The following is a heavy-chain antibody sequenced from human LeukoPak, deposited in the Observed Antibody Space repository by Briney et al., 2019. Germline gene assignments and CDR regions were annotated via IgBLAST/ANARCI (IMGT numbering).Heavy chain of an antibody. CDR2: IYTSGST. CDR1: GGSISSGSYY. J-gene: IGHJ3*02. Sequence: SETLSLTCTVSGGSISSGSYYWSWIRQPAGKGLEWIGRIYTSGSTNYNPSLKSRVTISVDTSKNQFSLKLSSVTAADTAVYYCARDGLQDGYNLLSPTGGWSNAFDIWGQGTMVTVSS. CDR3: ARDGLQDGYNLLSPTGGWSNAFDI. V-gene: IGHV4-61*02. D-gene: IGHD5-24*01.